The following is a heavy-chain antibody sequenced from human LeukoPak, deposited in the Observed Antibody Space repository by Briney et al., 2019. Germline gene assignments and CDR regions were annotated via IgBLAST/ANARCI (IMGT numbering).Heavy chain of an antibody. Sequence: SETLPLTCTVSGGSISSSTYYSGWIRQPPGKGLEWIGSIYYSGSTYYNPSLKSRVTISVDTSKNQFSLKLSSVTAADTAVYYCALAAAGTLYFAYWGQGTLVTVSS. V-gene: IGHV4-39*01. CDR3: ALAAAGTLYFAY. D-gene: IGHD6-13*01. CDR1: GGSISSSTYY. J-gene: IGHJ4*02. CDR2: IYYSGST.